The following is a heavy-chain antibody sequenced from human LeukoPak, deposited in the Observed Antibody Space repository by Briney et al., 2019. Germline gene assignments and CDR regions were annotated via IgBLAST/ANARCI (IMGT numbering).Heavy chain of an antibody. Sequence: SVKVSCRASGGTFSSYAISWVRQAPGQGLEWMGGIIPIFGTANYAQKFQGRVTITADESTSTAYMELSSLRSEDTAVYYCARGHSNPPSYYYYYYMDVWGKGTTVTVSS. J-gene: IGHJ6*03. D-gene: IGHD4-11*01. CDR3: ARGHSNPPSYYYYYYMDV. CDR1: GGTFSSYA. CDR2: IIPIFGTA. V-gene: IGHV1-69*13.